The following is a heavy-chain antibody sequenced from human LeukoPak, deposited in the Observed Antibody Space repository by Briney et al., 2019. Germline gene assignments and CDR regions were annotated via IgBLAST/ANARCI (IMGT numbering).Heavy chain of an antibody. Sequence: GGSLRLSCAASGFTFSSYAMHWVRQAPGKGLEWVAVISYDGSNKYYADSVKGRFTISRDNSKNTLYLQMNSLRAEDTAVYYCARDSSGFDYWGQGTLVTVSS. D-gene: IGHD6-19*01. CDR3: ARDSSGFDY. CDR2: ISYDGSNK. V-gene: IGHV3-30*04. CDR1: GFTFSSYA. J-gene: IGHJ4*02.